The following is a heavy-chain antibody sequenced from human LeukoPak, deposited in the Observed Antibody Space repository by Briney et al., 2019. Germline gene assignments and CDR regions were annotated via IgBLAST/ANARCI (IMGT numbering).Heavy chain of an antibody. J-gene: IGHJ5*02. CDR2: INPSGGST. D-gene: IGHD2-15*01. Sequence: GASVKVSCKTSGYTFTDYYMHWVRQAPGQGLEWMGIINPSGGSTSYAQKFQGRVTMTRDTSTSTVYMELSSLRSEDTAVYYCARDRGYCSGGSCYYWFDPWGQGTLVTVSS. V-gene: IGHV1-46*01. CDR3: ARDRGYCSGGSCYYWFDP. CDR1: GYTFTDYY.